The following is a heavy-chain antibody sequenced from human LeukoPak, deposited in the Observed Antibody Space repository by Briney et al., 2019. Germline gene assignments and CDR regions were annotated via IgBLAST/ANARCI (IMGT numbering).Heavy chain of an antibody. CDR2: IYSGGST. CDR3: ARAYYYDSSGYVPFDY. CDR1: GFTVSSNY. Sequence: PGGSLRLSCAASGFTVSSNYMSWVRQAPGKGLEWVSVIYSGGSTYYADSVKGRFTISRDNSKNTLYLQMNSLRAEGTAVYYCARAYYYDSSGYVPFDYWGQGTLVTVSS. J-gene: IGHJ4*02. D-gene: IGHD3-22*01. V-gene: IGHV3-66*01.